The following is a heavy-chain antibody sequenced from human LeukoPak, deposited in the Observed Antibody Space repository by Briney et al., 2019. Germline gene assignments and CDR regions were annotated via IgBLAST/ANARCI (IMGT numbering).Heavy chain of an antibody. CDR3: ARGERKWKYYDFWSGYWYYFDY. D-gene: IGHD3-3*01. V-gene: IGHV1-8*03. CDR2: MNPNSGNT. Sequence: GASVKVSCKASGYTFTSYDINWVRQATGQGLEWMGWMNPNSGNTGYAQKFQGRVTITRNTSIGTAYMELSSLRSEDTAVYYCARGERKWKYYDFWSGYWYYFDYWGQGTLVTVSS. CDR1: GYTFTSYD. J-gene: IGHJ4*02.